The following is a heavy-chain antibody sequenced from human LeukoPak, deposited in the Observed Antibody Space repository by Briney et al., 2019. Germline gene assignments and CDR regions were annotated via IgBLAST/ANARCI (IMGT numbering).Heavy chain of an antibody. CDR2: INGDGSTS. CDR1: GFTFYSYW. Sequence: PGGSLRLSCAASGFTFYSYWMHWVRQAPGKGLEWVSCINGDGSTSNYADSVKGRFTISRDNTKNSLYLQMNSLRAEDTAVYYCARLLRYFDGNWFDPWGQGTLVTVSS. V-gene: IGHV3-74*01. D-gene: IGHD3-9*01. J-gene: IGHJ5*02. CDR3: ARLLRYFDGNWFDP.